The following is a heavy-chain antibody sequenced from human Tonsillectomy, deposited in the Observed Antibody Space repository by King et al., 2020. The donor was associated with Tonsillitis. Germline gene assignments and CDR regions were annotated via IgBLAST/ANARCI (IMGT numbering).Heavy chain of an antibody. V-gene: IGHV2-70*11. CDR3: ARTYMVRGVGVDY. CDR1: GFSLSTSGMC. CDR2: IDWDDDK. J-gene: IGHJ4*02. Sequence: TLKESGPALVKPTQTLTLTCTFSGFSLSTSGMCVTWIRQPPGKALEWLARIDWDDDKYYNTSLKTRLTISKDTSKNQVVLTMTNMDPVDTATYFCARTYMVRGVGVDYWGQGTLVTVSS. D-gene: IGHD3-10*01.